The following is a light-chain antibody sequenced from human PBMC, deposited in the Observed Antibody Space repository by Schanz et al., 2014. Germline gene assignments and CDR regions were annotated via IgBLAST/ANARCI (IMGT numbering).Light chain of an antibody. Sequence: QSALTQPASVSGSPGQSITISCTGTSSDVGGYNYVSWYQQNPGKAPKFIIYQVNKRPSGVPDRFSGSKSGNTASLTVSGLQAEDEADYHCSSHTAITTAVVFGGGTKLTVL. CDR2: QVN. CDR3: SSHTAITTAVV. V-gene: IGLV2-14*01. J-gene: IGLJ2*01. CDR1: SSDVGGYNY.